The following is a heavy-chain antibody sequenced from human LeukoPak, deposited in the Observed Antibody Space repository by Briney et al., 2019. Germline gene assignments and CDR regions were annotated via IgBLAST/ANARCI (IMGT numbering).Heavy chain of an antibody. V-gene: IGHV3-23*01. CDR2: ISGSGGST. J-gene: IGHJ4*02. CDR1: GFTFSSYA. D-gene: IGHD3-10*01. CDR3: AKGDDYYGSGSYYLDY. Sequence: GGSLRLSCAASGFTFSSYAMSWVRQAPGKGLEWVSAISGSGGSTYYADSVKGRFTISRDNSKNTLYLQMNSLRAEDTGVYYCAKGDDYYGSGSYYLDYWGQGTLVTVSS.